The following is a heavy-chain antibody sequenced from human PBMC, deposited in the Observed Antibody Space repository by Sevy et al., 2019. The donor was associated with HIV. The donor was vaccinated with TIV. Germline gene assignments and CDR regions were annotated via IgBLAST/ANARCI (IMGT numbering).Heavy chain of an antibody. D-gene: IGHD3-10*01. CDR3: ARDQWAGETPDYYGMDV. V-gene: IGHV3-21*01. CDR1: GFTFSSYS. Sequence: LSLTCAASGFTFSSYSMNWVRQAPGKGLEWVSSISSSSSYIYYADSVKGRFTISRVNAKNSLCLQLNSLRAEDTAGYYCARDQWAGETPDYYGMDVWGQGTTVTVSS. J-gene: IGHJ6*02. CDR2: ISSSSSYI.